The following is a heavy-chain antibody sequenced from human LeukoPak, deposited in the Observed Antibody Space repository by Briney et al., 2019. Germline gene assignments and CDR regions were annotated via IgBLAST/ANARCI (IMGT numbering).Heavy chain of an antibody. V-gene: IGHV3-11*04. CDR3: ERVRCSGGSCLVNY. Sequence: PGGSLRLSCAASGFTFSDYYMSWIRQAPGKGLEWVSYISSSGSTIYYADPVKGRFTISRDNAKNSLYLQMNSLRAEDTAVYYCERVRCSGGSCLVNYWGQGTLVTVSS. D-gene: IGHD2-15*01. CDR1: GFTFSDYY. J-gene: IGHJ4*02. CDR2: ISSSGSTI.